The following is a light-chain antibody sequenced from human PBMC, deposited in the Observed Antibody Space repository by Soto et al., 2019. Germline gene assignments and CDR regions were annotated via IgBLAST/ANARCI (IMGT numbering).Light chain of an antibody. CDR1: QSVSSN. J-gene: IGKJ1*01. CDR3: QQYNDWPLT. V-gene: IGKV3-15*01. CDR2: GAF. Sequence: EIVMTQSPVTLSVSPGERVTLSCRASQSVSSNLAWYQQKPGQAPSLLIYGAFTRATGIPARFSGTGSGTEFTLTISSLQSEDFALYYCQQYNDWPLTFGLGTKVDI.